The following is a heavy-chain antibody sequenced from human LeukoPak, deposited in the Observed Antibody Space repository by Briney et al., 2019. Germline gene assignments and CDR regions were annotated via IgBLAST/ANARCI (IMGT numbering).Heavy chain of an antibody. J-gene: IGHJ4*02. V-gene: IGHV1-8*01. Sequence: GASVKVSCKASGYTFTRYDINWVRQATGQGLEWMGWMNPNSGNTDYAQKFQGRVTMTRNTSISTAYMELSSLRSENTAVYYCARGSGYSSGLADYWGQGTLVTVSS. CDR1: GYTFTRYD. D-gene: IGHD6-19*01. CDR3: ARGSGYSSGLADY. CDR2: MNPNSGNT.